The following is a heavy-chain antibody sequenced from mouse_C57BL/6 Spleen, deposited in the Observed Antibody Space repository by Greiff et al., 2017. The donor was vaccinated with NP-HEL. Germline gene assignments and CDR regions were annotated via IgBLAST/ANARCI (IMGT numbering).Heavy chain of an antibody. D-gene: IGHD2-5*01. V-gene: IGHV5-6*01. J-gene: IGHJ2*01. CDR2: ISSGGSYT. CDR3: ARHGYYSNYDYFDY. Sequence: EVQLVESGGDLVKPGGSLKLSCAASGFTFSSYGMSWVRQTPDKRLEWVATISSGGSYTYYPDSVKGRFTISRDNAKNTLYLQMSSLKSEDTAMYYCARHGYYSNYDYFDYWGQGTTLTVSS. CDR1: GFTFSSYG.